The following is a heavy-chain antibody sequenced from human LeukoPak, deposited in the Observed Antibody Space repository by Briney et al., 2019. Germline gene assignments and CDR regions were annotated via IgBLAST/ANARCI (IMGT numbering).Heavy chain of an antibody. Sequence: TGGSLRLSCAASGFTFSNYVMHWVRQAPGKGLEWVAVISNDGSTKYYADSIKGRFTISRDNSKNTLYLQVNSLRAEDTAVYYCAKDRSSDYYWGFDYWGQGNLVTVSS. J-gene: IGHJ4*02. V-gene: IGHV3-30*18. CDR2: ISNDGSTK. D-gene: IGHD3-22*01. CDR3: AKDRSSDYYWGFDY. CDR1: GFTFSNYV.